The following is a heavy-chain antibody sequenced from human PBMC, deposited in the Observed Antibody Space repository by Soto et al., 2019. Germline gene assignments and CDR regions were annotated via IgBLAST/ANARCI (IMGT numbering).Heavy chain of an antibody. CDR3: AKDTGPAKGPLDY. CDR1: GFTFSNFA. J-gene: IGHJ4*02. CDR2: ISGSGDTT. D-gene: IGHD2-15*01. V-gene: IGHV3-23*01. Sequence: GGSLRLSCAASGFTFSNFAMGWVRQAPGKGLECVSLISGSGDTTDYADSSKGRFTISRDNSKNTLYLQMNSLRAEDTAVYYCAKDTGPAKGPLDYWGQGTLVTVSS.